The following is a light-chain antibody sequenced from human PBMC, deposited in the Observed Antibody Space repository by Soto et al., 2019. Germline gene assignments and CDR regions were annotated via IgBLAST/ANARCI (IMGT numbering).Light chain of an antibody. V-gene: IGKV3-15*01. Sequence: EIVMTQSPVTLSVSPGEGATLSCRASQSVSSKLAWYQQKPGQAPRLLIYGASTRATGIPARFSGSGSGTEFTLSISSLQSEDFAVYYCQQYNNWPQTFGQGTKVDIK. CDR2: GAS. CDR3: QQYNNWPQT. J-gene: IGKJ2*01. CDR1: QSVSSK.